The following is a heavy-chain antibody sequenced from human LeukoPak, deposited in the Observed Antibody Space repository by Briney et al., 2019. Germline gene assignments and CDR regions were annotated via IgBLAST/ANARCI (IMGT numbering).Heavy chain of an antibody. V-gene: IGHV3-23*01. Sequence: GGSLGLSCAASGFTLRSSDMNWIRQAPGKGLEWVSAISGSVGGTTYYANSVKGRFTISRDNAKNSLYLQMNSLRAEDTAVYYCARHILTGPDNWFDPWGQGTLVTVSS. D-gene: IGHD3-9*01. J-gene: IGHJ5*02. CDR2: ISGSVGGTT. CDR1: GFTLRSSD. CDR3: ARHILTGPDNWFDP.